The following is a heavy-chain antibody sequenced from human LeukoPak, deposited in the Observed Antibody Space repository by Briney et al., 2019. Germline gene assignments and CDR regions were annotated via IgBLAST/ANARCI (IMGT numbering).Heavy chain of an antibody. CDR3: ARDGYGSGSRIDY. D-gene: IGHD3-10*01. V-gene: IGHV4-4*07. CDR1: GGSISSSY. J-gene: IGHJ4*02. CDR2: IYTSGST. Sequence: SETLSLTCTVSGGSISSSYWSWIRQPAGKGLEWIGRIYTSGSTNYNPSLKGRVTMSVDTSKNQFSLKLSSVTAADTAVYYCARDGYGSGSRIDYWGQGTLVTVSS.